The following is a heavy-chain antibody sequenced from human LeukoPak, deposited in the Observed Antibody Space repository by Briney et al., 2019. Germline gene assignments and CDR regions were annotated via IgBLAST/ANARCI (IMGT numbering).Heavy chain of an antibody. V-gene: IGHV3-21*01. CDR1: GFTFRSYS. Sequence: GGSLRLSCAASGFTFRSYSMNWVRQAPGKGLEWVSSISSSSSYIYYADSVKGRFTISRDNAKNSLYLQMNSLRAEDTAVYYCAGARDAFDIWGQGTMVTASS. CDR3: AGARDAFDI. J-gene: IGHJ3*02. CDR2: ISSSSSYI.